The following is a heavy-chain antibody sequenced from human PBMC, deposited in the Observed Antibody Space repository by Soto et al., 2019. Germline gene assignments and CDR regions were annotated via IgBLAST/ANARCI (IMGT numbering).Heavy chain of an antibody. CDR1: GGSISSGGYY. CDR2: IYYSGST. V-gene: IGHV4-31*03. D-gene: IGHD2-15*01. J-gene: IGHJ4*02. Sequence: NPSETLSLTCTVSGGSISSGGYYWSLIRQHPGKGLEWIGYIYYSGSTCYNPSLKSRVTISVDTSKNQFSLKLSSVTAADTAVYYCARGDCSGGSCPIDYWGQGTLVTVS. CDR3: ARGDCSGGSCPIDY.